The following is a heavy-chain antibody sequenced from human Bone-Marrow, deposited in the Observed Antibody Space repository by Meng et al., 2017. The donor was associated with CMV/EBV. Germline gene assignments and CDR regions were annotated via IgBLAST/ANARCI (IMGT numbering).Heavy chain of an antibody. CDR2: IKSKTDGGTT. CDR3: ARVGGSHYSDY. Sequence: GGSLRLSCAASGFTFNYAWMSWVRQAPGKGLEWVGRIKSKTDGGTTDYTAPVKGRFTISRDDSKNTLYLQMNSLKTEDTAVYYCARVGGSHYSDYWGQGTLVTVSS. J-gene: IGHJ4*02. V-gene: IGHV3-15*01. CDR1: GFTFNYAW. D-gene: IGHD1-26*01.